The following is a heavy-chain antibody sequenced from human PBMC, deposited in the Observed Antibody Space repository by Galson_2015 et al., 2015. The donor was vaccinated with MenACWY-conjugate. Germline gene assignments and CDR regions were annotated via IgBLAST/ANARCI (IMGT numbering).Heavy chain of an antibody. J-gene: IGHJ4*02. CDR2: VGYDGRNK. Sequence: SLRLSCAASGFTFTKYGIHWVRQAPGKGLEWVAYVGYDGRNKYYPDSGKGRFTISRDDSRNTAYLQINSLTAEDTAMYYCARDLSDKYYIVYWGQGTLVTVSS. V-gene: IGHV3-30*02. CDR1: GFTFTKYG. CDR3: ARDLSDKYYIVY. D-gene: IGHD3-10*01.